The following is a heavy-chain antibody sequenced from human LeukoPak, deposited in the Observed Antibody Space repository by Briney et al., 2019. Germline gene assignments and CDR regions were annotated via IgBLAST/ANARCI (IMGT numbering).Heavy chain of an antibody. CDR2: ISSSNNYI. CDR3: ARDWGAGY. J-gene: IGHJ4*02. V-gene: IGHV3-21*01. Sequence: GGSLRLSCAASGFTFSNYNMNWVRQAPGKGLEWVSSISSSNNYIYYADSVKGRFTISRDNAKNSLYLQMNSLRAEDTAVYYCARDWGAGYWGQGTLVTVSS. D-gene: IGHD3-16*01. CDR1: GFTFSNYN.